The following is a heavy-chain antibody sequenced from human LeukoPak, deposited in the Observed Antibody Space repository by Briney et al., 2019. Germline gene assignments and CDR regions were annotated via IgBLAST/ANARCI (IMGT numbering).Heavy chain of an antibody. CDR1: GLTFSNYC. CDR3: TRGGASTSYYWFY. Sequence: PGGSLRPSCVVSGLTFSNYCMTWVRQAPGKGLEWVANIKKDGSEKFYVDSVKGRFTISRDNAKSSLYLQMDSLRGEDTAVYYCTRGGASTSYYWFYWGQGTLVTVSS. J-gene: IGHJ4*02. V-gene: IGHV3-7*03. D-gene: IGHD2-8*01. CDR2: IKKDGSEK.